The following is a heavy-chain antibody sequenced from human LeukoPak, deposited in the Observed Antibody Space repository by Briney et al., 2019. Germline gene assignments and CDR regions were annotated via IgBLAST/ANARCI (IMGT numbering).Heavy chain of an antibody. CDR1: GFTFDDYA. D-gene: IGHD4-23*01. J-gene: IGHJ4*02. V-gene: IGHV3-9*01. CDR3: AKDREGYGGVADY. CDR2: ISWNSGSI. Sequence: GGSLRLSCAASGFTFDDYAMYWVRQAPGKGLEWVSGISWNSGSIGYADSVKGRFTISRDNAKNSLYLQMNSLRAEDTALYYCAKDREGYGGVADYWGQGALVTVSS.